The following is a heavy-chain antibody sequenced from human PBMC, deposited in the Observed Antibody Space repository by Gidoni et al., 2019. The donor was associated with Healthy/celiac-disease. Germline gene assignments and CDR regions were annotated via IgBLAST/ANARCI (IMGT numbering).Heavy chain of an antibody. D-gene: IGHD5-18*01. J-gene: IGHJ5*02. CDR3: ARARYSYGPSGGWFDP. CDR1: GFTFSSYA. V-gene: IGHV3-30-3*01. CDR2: ISYDGSNK. Sequence: QVQLVESGGGVVQPGRSLRLSCAASGFTFSSYAMPWVRQAPGKGLEWVAVISYDGSNKYYADSVKGRFTISRDNSKNTLYLQMNSLRAEDTAVYYCARARYSYGPSGGWFDPWGQGTLVTVSS.